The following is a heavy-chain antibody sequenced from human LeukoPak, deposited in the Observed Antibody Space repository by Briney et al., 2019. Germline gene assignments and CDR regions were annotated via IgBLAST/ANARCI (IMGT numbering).Heavy chain of an antibody. CDR1: GFTFSSYG. Sequence: HPGGSLRLSCAASGFTFSSYGMHWVRQAPGKGLEWVAVISYDGSNKYYADSVKGRFTISRDNAKNTVYLQMNSLRVEDTAVYYCARDQGTSGGWPAVGRMGYFDYWGQGTLVTVSS. J-gene: IGHJ4*02. V-gene: IGHV3-30*03. CDR2: ISYDGSNK. D-gene: IGHD6-19*01. CDR3: ARDQGTSGGWPAVGRMGYFDY.